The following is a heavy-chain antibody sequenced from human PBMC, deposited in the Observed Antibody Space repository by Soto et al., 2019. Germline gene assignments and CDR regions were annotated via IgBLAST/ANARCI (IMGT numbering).Heavy chain of an antibody. D-gene: IGHD1-1*01. V-gene: IGHV3-48*01. CDR1: GFTFSDYY. Sequence: EVQLVESGGGLAQPGGSLRLSCAASGFTFSDYYMSWVRQPPGKGLEWISYIRGSTSDKYYADSVKGRFTISRDNARSSLYLQMSGLSADDTAVYYCARGRGLSRGIQYWGQGTLVTVSS. J-gene: IGHJ4*02. CDR3: ARGRGLSRGIQY. CDR2: IRGSTSDK.